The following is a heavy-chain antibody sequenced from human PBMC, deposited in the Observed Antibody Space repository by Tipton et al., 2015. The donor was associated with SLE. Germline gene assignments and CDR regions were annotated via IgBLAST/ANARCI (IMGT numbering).Heavy chain of an antibody. D-gene: IGHD6-19*01. CDR3: ARAGNSGWFWG. CDR1: GGSISSHY. Sequence: TLSLTCTVSGGSISSHYWSWIRQPPGKGLEWIGYIYYSGSTNYNPSLKSRVTISVDTSKNQFSLKLSSMTAADTAVYYCARAGNSGWFWGWGQGTLVTVSS. V-gene: IGHV4-59*08. J-gene: IGHJ4*02. CDR2: IYYSGST.